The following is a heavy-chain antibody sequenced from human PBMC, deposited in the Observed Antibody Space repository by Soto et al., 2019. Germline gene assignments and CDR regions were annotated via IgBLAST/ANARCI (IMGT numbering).Heavy chain of an antibody. CDR3: AKGVGRYFDWLELREYYFDY. CDR2: ISYDGSNK. J-gene: IGHJ4*02. CDR1: GFTFSSYG. D-gene: IGHD3-9*01. V-gene: IGHV3-30*18. Sequence: QVQLVESGGGVVQPERSLRLSCAASGFTFSSYGMHWVRQAPGKGLEWVAVISYDGSNKYYADSVKGRFTISRDNSKNTLYLQMNSLRAEDTAVYYCAKGVGRYFDWLELREYYFDYWGQGTLVTVSS.